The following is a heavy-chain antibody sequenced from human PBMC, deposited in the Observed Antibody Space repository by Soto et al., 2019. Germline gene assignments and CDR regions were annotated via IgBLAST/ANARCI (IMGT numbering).Heavy chain of an antibody. D-gene: IGHD3-22*01. Sequence: ASVKVSCKASGYAFTSYDINWVRQATGQGLEWMGWMNPNSGNTGYAQKFQGRVTITADESTSTAYMELSSLRSEDTAVYYCARDYYDSSGYYFDYWGQGTLVTVSS. V-gene: IGHV1-8*01. CDR3: ARDYYDSSGYYFDY. CDR1: GYAFTSYD. CDR2: MNPNSGNT. J-gene: IGHJ4*02.